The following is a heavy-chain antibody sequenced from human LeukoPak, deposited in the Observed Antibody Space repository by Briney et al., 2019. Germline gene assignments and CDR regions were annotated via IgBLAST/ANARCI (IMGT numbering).Heavy chain of an antibody. V-gene: IGHV4-59*01. CDR3: ASSIAAVGTDY. Sequence: SETLSLTCTVSGGSISSYYWSWIRQPPGKGLEWIGYIYYSGSTNYNPSLKSRVPISIDTSKNQFSLKLSSVTAADTAVYYCASSIAAVGTDYWGQGTLVTVSS. J-gene: IGHJ4*02. D-gene: IGHD6-13*01. CDR2: IYYSGST. CDR1: GGSISSYY.